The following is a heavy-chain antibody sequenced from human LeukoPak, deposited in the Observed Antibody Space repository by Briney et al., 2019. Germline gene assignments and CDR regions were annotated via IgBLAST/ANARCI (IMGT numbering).Heavy chain of an antibody. D-gene: IGHD6-13*01. CDR2: IYYSGST. J-gene: IGHJ3*02. CDR1: GGSVSSGSYY. V-gene: IGHV4-61*01. CDR3: ARLAAAGSAFDI. Sequence: PSETLSLTCTVSGGSVSSGSYYWSWIRQPPGKGLEWIGYIYYSGSTNYNPSLKSRVTISVDTSKNQFSLKLSSVTAADTAVYYCARLAAAGSAFDIWGQGTMVTVSS.